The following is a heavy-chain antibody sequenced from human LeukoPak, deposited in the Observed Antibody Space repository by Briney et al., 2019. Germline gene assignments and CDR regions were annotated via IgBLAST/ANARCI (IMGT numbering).Heavy chain of an antibody. CDR1: GFTFSSYG. CDR2: ISYDGSNK. J-gene: IGHJ4*02. D-gene: IGHD4-17*01. Sequence: GRSLRLSCAASGFTFSSYGMHWVRQAPGKGLGWVAVISYDGSNKYYADSVKGRFTISRDNSKNTLYLQMNSLRAEDTAVYYCAKDWTTVTTSDYWGQGTLVTVSS. V-gene: IGHV3-30*18. CDR3: AKDWTTVTTSDY.